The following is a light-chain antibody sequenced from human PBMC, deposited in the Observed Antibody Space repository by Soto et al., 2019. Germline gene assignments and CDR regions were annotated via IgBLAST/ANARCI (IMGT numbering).Light chain of an antibody. CDR3: QQYDIWPPYT. J-gene: IGKJ2*01. V-gene: IGKV3-15*01. CDR2: GAS. Sequence: EIVMTQSPDTLSASPGESATLSCSASQSVNTNLAWYQQKAGQAPRLLIYGASTRATGIPARFSGGGSGTEFTLTISSLQSEDFAVYYCQQYDIWPPYTFGQGTKVDIK. CDR1: QSVNTN.